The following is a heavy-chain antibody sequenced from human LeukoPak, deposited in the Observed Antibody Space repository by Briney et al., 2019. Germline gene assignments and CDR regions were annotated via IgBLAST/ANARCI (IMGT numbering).Heavy chain of an antibody. V-gene: IGHV4-59*01. CDR3: AGAQVGDSSWHFDY. J-gene: IGHJ4*02. D-gene: IGHD6-13*01. CDR1: GGSISSYY. Sequence: PSETLSLTCTVSGGSISSYYWSWIRQPPGKGREWIGYIYYSGRTNYNPSLKSRVTISVDTSKNQFSLKLSSVTAADTAVYYCAGAQVGDSSWHFDYWGQGTLVTVSS. CDR2: IYYSGRT.